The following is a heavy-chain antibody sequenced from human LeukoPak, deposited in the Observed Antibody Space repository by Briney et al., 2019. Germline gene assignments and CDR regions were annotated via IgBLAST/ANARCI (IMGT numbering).Heavy chain of an antibody. J-gene: IGHJ3*02. CDR3: TTAVVRGLNAFDI. V-gene: IGHV3-15*01. Sequence: GGSLRLSCAASGFTFSNVWMNWVRQAPGKGLEWVGRIKSKTDGGTTNYAAPVKGRFTISRDDSKNTLYLQMNSLKTEDTAVYYCTTAVVRGLNAFDIWGRGSMVTVSS. CDR2: IKSKTDGGTT. CDR1: GFTFSNVW. D-gene: IGHD3-10*01.